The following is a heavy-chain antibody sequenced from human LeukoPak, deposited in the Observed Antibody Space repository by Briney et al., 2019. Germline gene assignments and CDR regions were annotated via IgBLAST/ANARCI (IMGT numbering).Heavy chain of an antibody. D-gene: IGHD2-15*01. V-gene: IGHV4-59*01. CDR2: IYYSGST. J-gene: IGHJ4*02. CDR3: ARDSGSNFDY. Sequence: TETLSLTCTVSGGSISGYYWNWIRQPPGKGLEWIGYIYYSGSTNYNPSLKSRVTMSLDTSKNQFSLKLSSVTAADTAVYHCARDSGSNFDYWGQGTLVTVSS. CDR1: GGSISGYY.